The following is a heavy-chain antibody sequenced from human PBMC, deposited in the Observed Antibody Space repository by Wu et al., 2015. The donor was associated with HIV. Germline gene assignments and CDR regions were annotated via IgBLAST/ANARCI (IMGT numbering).Heavy chain of an antibody. CDR2: IIPIFGTA. D-gene: IGHD6-19*01. CDR1: GGTFSSYA. J-gene: IGHJ3*02. CDR3: DKRGFSSGWSTGGSFDI. Sequence: QVQLVQSGAEVKKPGSSVKVSCKASGGTFSSYAISWVRQAPGQGLEWMGGIIPIFGTANYAQKFQGRVTITADESTSTAYMELSSLRSEDTAVYYCDKRGFSSGWSTGGSFDIVGPRGQWVTVSS. V-gene: IGHV1-69*12.